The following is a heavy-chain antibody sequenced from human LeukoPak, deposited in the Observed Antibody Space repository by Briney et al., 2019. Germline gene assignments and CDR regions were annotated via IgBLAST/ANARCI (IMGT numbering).Heavy chain of an antibody. CDR2: IIPILGIA. Sequence: GASVKVSCKASGYTFTSYDINWVRQAPGQGLEWMGRIIPILGIANYAQKFQGRVTITADKSTSTAYMELSSLRSEDTAVYYCARDPYYYDSSGYQDAEYFQHWGQGTLVTVSS. V-gene: IGHV1-69*04. CDR1: GYTFTSYD. D-gene: IGHD3-22*01. J-gene: IGHJ1*01. CDR3: ARDPYYYDSSGYQDAEYFQH.